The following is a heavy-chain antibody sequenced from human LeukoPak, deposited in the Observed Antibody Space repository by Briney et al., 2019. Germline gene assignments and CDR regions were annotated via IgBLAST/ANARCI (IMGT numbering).Heavy chain of an antibody. J-gene: IGHJ5*02. D-gene: IGHD3-3*01. Sequence: SETLSLTCAVYGGSFSGYYWSWIRQPPGKGLEWIGEINHSGSTNYNPSLKSRVTISVDTSKNQFSLKLSSVTAADTAVYYCARLYYDFWSGPNWFDPWGQGTLVTVSS. CDR1: GGSFSGYY. V-gene: IGHV4-34*01. CDR3: ARLYYDFWSGPNWFDP. CDR2: INHSGST.